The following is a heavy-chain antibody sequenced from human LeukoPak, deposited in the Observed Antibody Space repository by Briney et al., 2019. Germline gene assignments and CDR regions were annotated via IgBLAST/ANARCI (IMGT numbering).Heavy chain of an antibody. V-gene: IGHV3-30-3*01. J-gene: IGHJ4*02. D-gene: IGHD5-18*01. CDR2: ISYDGSNK. CDR3: AREPTAMIL. Sequence: GGSLRLSCAASGFTFNNYAMHWVRQAPGKGLEWVAVISYDGSNKYYADSVKGRFTISRDNSKNTLYLQMNSLRAEDTAVYYCAREPTAMILWGQGTLVTVSS. CDR1: GFTFNNYA.